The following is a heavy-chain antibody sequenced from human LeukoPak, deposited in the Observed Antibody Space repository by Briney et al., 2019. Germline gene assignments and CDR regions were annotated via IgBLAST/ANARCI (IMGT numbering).Heavy chain of an antibody. CDR1: GFTFSSYG. CDR3: AKDAHSGYDNGAFDY. J-gene: IGHJ4*02. Sequence: PGGSLRLSCAVSGFTFSSYGMHWVRQAPGKGLEWVAVIWYDGSNKYYADSVKGRFTISRDNSKNTLYLQMNSLRAEDTAVYYCAKDAHSGYDNGAFDYWGQGTLVTVSS. CDR2: IWYDGSNK. D-gene: IGHD5-12*01. V-gene: IGHV3-33*06.